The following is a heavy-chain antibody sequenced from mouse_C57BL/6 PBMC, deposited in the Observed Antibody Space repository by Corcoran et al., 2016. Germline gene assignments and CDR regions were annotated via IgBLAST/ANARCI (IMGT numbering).Heavy chain of an antibody. CDR1: GSTFTTYG. CDR3: ARRGEVYYGSSYGNWYYDV. Sequence: QSPFLLSEPELKKPGETVKISRKASGSTFTTYGMSWVKQAPGKGLKWMGWINTYSGVPTYADDFKGRFAFSLETSASTAYLQINNLKNEDTATYFCARRGEVYYGSSYGNWYYDVWGTGTTVTVSS. V-gene: IGHV9-3*01. CDR2: INTYSGVP. D-gene: IGHD1-1*01. J-gene: IGHJ1*03.